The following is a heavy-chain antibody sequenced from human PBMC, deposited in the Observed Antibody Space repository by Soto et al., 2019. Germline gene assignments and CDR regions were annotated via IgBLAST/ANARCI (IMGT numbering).Heavy chain of an antibody. CDR3: AVCFGDSVSYWYFDL. J-gene: IGHJ2*01. D-gene: IGHD4-17*01. Sequence: QVQLVQSGAEVKKPGSSVKVSCKASGGTFSSYAISWVRQAPGQGLEWMGGIIPIFGTANYAQKFQGRVTITADESTSKDYRELRSLRSEDRAVYYCAVCFGDSVSYWYFDLWGRGTLVPVPS. CDR1: GGTFSSYA. V-gene: IGHV1-69*01. CDR2: IIPIFGTA.